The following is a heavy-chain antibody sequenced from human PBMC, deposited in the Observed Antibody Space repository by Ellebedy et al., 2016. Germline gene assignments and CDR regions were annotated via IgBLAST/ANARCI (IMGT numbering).Heavy chain of an antibody. V-gene: IGHV4-39*07. CDR2: IYYSGAT. CDR3: ARTYYDFWSGFSAPYYFDY. J-gene: IGHJ4*02. Sequence: SETLSLTCTVSGGSISSYYWGWVRQPPGKGLEWIGSIYYSGATYYNPSLKSRVTISVDTSENQFSLKLSSVTAADTAVYYCARTYYDFWSGFSAPYYFDYWGQGTLVTVSS. CDR1: GGSISSYY. D-gene: IGHD3-3*01.